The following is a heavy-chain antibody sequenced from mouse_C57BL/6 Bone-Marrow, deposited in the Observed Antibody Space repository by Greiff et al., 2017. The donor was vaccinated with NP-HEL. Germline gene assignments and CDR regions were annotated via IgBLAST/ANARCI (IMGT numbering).Heavy chain of an antibody. J-gene: IGHJ4*01. CDR3: ARSGDYDDYAMDY. CDR2: IDPSDSYT. V-gene: IGHV1-50*01. Sequence: QVQLQQPGAELVKPGASVKLSCKASGYTFTSYWMQWVKQRPGQGLEWIGEIDPSDSYTNYNQKFKGKATLTVYTASSTAYMQLSSLTSEDSAVYYCARSGDYDDYAMDYWGQGTSVTVSS. D-gene: IGHD2-4*01. CDR1: GYTFTSYW.